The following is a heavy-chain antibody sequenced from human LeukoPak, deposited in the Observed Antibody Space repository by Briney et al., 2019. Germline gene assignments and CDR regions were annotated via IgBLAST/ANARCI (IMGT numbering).Heavy chain of an antibody. CDR1: GFSLSTSGMC. CDR2: IDWDDDK. V-gene: IGHV2-70*11. J-gene: IGHJ4*02. CDR3: ARIHTWGQWPSLDY. D-gene: IGHD6-19*01. Sequence: GSGPTLVNPTQTLTLTCTFSGFSLSTSGMCVSWIRQPPGKALEWLARIDWDDDKYYSTSLKTRLTISKDTSKNQVVLTMTNMDPVDTATYYCARIHTWGQWPSLDYWGQGTLVTVSS.